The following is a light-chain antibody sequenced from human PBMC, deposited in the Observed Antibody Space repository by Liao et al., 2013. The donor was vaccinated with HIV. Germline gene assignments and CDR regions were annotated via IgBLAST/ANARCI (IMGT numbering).Light chain of an antibody. V-gene: IGLV3-1*01. CDR1: ELGDKY. CDR3: QAWDRSTVV. J-gene: IGLJ3*02. Sequence: SDELTQPSSVSVSPGQTATITCSGDELGDKYASWYQQRPGQSPVLVIYQDTKRPSGIPERFSGSNSGNTATLTISGTQPMDEADYYCQAWDRSTVVFGGGTKLTVL. CDR2: QDT.